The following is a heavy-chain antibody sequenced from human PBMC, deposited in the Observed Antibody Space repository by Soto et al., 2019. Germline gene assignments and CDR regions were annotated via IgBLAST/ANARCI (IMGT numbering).Heavy chain of an antibody. CDR1: GGSFSGYY. V-gene: IGHV4-34*01. D-gene: IGHD6-13*01. J-gene: IGHJ6*03. CDR2: INHSGST. Sequence: QVQLQQWGAGLLKPSETLSLTCAVYGGSFSGYYWRWIRQPPGKGLEWIGEINHSGSTNYNPSLKSRVTISVDTSKNQFSLKLSSVTAADTAVYYCARGSSSWAKNYYYYYYMDVWGKGTTVTVSS. CDR3: ARGSSSWAKNYYYYYYMDV.